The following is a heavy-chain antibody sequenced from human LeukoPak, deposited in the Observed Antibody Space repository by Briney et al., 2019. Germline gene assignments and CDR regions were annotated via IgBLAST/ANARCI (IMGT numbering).Heavy chain of an antibody. CDR2: ISSSSSYI. CDR1: GFTFSSYS. CDR3: ASSYSSGWYGFDY. V-gene: IGHV3-21*01. Sequence: GGSLRHSCAASGFTFSSYSMNWVRQAPGKGLGWVSSISSSSSYIYYADSVKGRFTISRDNAKNSLYLQMNSLRAEDTAVYYCASSYSSGWYGFDYWGQGTLVTVSS. J-gene: IGHJ4*02. D-gene: IGHD6-19*01.